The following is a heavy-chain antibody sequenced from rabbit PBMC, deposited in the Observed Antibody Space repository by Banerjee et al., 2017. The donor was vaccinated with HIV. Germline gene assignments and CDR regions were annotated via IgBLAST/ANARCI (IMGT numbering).Heavy chain of an antibody. CDR3: ARDLAGVIGWNFNL. Sequence: QSLEESGGDLVKPGASLTLTCTASGFSSSSVYWIYWVRQAPGKGLEWIACIYAGSTGTTYYASWAKGRFTISKTSSTTVTLQMTSLTAADTATYFCARDLAGVIGWNFNLWGPGTLAPS. D-gene: IGHD4-1*01. CDR1: GFSSSSVYW. CDR2: IYAGSTGTT. J-gene: IGHJ4*01. V-gene: IGHV1S40*01.